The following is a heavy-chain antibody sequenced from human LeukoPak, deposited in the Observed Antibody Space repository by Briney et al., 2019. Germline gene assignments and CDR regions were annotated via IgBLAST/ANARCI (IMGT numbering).Heavy chain of an antibody. CDR2: IGSGGSV. J-gene: IGHJ4*02. CDR3: AKVWWLIRWFDY. Sequence: PGGSLRLSCAASGFTFSSHAVTWVRQAPGKGLDWVSTIGSGGSVCYGNALKGRFTTSRDNSKDTIYLQMNSLRAEDTAVYYCAKVWWLIRWFDYWGQGILVTVSS. D-gene: IGHD6-19*01. CDR1: GFTFSSHA. V-gene: IGHV3-23*01.